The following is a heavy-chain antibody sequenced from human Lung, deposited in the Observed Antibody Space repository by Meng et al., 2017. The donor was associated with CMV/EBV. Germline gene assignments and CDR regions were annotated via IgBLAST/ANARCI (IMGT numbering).Heavy chain of an antibody. CDR1: GYTFTSFG. V-gene: IGHV1-18*01. CDR2: ISAYNGNT. CDR3: ARDRALAGTTLYYYDCLDV. J-gene: IGHJ6*02. Sequence: ASXXVSXKASGYTFTSFGISWVRQAPGQGLEWMGWISAYNGNTKYAQELQGRVTMTTDTSTSTAYMELRSLRSDDTAVYYCARDRALAGTTLYYYDCLDVXGQGXAVTVSS. D-gene: IGHD1-1*01.